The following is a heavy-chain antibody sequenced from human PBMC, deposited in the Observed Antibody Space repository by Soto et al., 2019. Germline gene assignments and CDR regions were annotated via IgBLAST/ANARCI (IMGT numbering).Heavy chain of an antibody. D-gene: IGHD2-2*01. CDR1: GFTFSSYA. CDR3: TKGRSTSCFAPVDY. J-gene: IGHJ4*02. V-gene: IGHV3-64*01. CDR2: ISSNGGTT. Sequence: PGGSLRLSCAASGFTFSSYAMHWVRQAPGKGLEYVSAISSNGGTTYYANSVKGRFTISRDNAKNTLYLQMNSLRTEDMALYYCTKGRSTSCFAPVDYWGQGTLVTVSS.